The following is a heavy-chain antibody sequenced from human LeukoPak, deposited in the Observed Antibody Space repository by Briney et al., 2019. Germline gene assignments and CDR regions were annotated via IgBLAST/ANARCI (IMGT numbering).Heavy chain of an antibody. CDR3: ARDIIVVVPAAVYYYYYYMDV. J-gene: IGHJ6*03. D-gene: IGHD2-2*01. Sequence: GGSLRLSCAASGFTFSSYWMSWVRQAPGKGLEWVANIKQDGSEKYYVDSVKGRFTISRDNAKNSLYLQMNSLRAEDTAVYYCARDIIVVVPAAVYYYYYYMDVWGKGTTVTVSS. CDR2: IKQDGSEK. CDR1: GFTFSSYW. V-gene: IGHV3-7*01.